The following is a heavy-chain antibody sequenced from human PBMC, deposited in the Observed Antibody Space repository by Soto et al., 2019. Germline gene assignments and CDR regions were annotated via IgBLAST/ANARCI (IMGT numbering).Heavy chain of an antibody. Sequence: GGSLRLSCAASGFTFSSYSMNWVRQAPGKGLEWVSSISGSSGSIYYADSVKGRFTISRDNAKNSLYLQMNSLTAEDTDVYYCAGVLVHDNGSYYDYYYGMDVWGQGTTVTVSS. CDR2: ISGSSGSI. J-gene: IGHJ6*02. V-gene: IGHV3-21*01. D-gene: IGHD1-26*01. CDR3: AGVLVHDNGSYYDYYYGMDV. CDR1: GFTFSSYS.